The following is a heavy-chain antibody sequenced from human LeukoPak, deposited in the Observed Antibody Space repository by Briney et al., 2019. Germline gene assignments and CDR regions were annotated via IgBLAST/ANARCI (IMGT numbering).Heavy chain of an antibody. J-gene: IGHJ4*02. CDR1: GGSFSGYY. D-gene: IGHD3-16*01. V-gene: IGHV4-34*01. CDR2: INHSGST. Sequence: SETLSLTCAVYGGSFSGYYWSWIRQPPGKGLEWIGEINHSGSTNYNPSLKSRVTISVDTSKNQFSLKLSSVTAADTAVYYCARGRGDYWGQGTLVTVSS. CDR3: ARGRGDY.